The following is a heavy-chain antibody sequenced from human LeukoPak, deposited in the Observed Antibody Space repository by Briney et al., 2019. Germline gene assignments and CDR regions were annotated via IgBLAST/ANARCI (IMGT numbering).Heavy chain of an antibody. CDR1: GFSFSSYA. CDR3: ARDTVNGPFVISLDY. D-gene: IGHD2-8*01. Sequence: PGGSLRLSCAASGFSFSSYAMNWVRQAPGKGLEWVSHISSGGNTEYYVDSVRGRFSMSRDNPKNLLFLQMNSLRAEDTAVYYCARDTVNGPFVISLDYWGQGALATVSS. V-gene: IGHV3-48*03. CDR2: ISSGGNTE. J-gene: IGHJ4*02.